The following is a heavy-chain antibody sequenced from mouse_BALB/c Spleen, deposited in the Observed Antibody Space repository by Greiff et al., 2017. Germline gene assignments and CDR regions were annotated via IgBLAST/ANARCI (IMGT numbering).Heavy chain of an antibody. Sequence: EVKLVESGGGLVQPGGSLKLSCAASGFTFSSYGMSWVRQTPDKRLELVATINSNGGSTYYPDSVKGRFTISRDNAKNTLYLQMSSLKSEDTAMYYCARHSGWDYFDYWGQGTTRTVSS. CDR2: INSNGGST. CDR1: GFTFSSYG. V-gene: IGHV5-6-3*01. J-gene: IGHJ2*01. D-gene: IGHD1-2*01. CDR3: ARHSGWDYFDY.